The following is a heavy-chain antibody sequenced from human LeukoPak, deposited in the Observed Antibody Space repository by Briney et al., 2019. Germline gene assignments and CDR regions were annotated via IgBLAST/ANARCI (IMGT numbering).Heavy chain of an antibody. CDR3: ATDQRYAFDY. D-gene: IGHD3-9*01. CDR2: ISSSSTYI. CDR1: EFTFSSYS. J-gene: IGHJ4*02. Sequence: GGSLRLSCAASEFTFSSYSMNWVRQAPGKGLEWVSSISSSSTYIYYADSVKGRFTISRDDAKNSLYLHMNSLRDDDTAVYYCATDQRYAFDYWGQGILVTVSS. V-gene: IGHV3-21*01.